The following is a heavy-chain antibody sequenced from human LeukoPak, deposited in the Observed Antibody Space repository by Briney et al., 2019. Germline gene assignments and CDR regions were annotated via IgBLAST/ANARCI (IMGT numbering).Heavy chain of an antibody. D-gene: IGHD3-10*01. Sequence: PGGSLRLSCAASAFRFDDHGMSWVRQVPGKGLEWVSGINWNGGSTGYADSVKGRFTISRDNAKNSLYLDMNSLRAEDTALYYCARIAYKYGSGRNDYYYHFAMDVWGQGTTVTVSS. J-gene: IGHJ6*02. CDR1: AFRFDDHG. CDR3: ARIAYKYGSGRNDYYYHFAMDV. V-gene: IGHV3-20*04. CDR2: INWNGGST.